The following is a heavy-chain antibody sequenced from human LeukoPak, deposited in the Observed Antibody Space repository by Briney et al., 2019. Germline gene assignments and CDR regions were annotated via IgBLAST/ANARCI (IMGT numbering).Heavy chain of an antibody. J-gene: IGHJ4*02. D-gene: IGHD3-10*01. V-gene: IGHV4-59*01. CDR1: GGSISSYY. Sequence: SETLSLTCTVSGGSISSYYWSWIRQPPGKGLEWIGYIYYSGSTNYNPSLKSRVTISVDTSKNQFSLKLSSVTAADTAVYYCARDELWGFGGPAPGVWGQGTLVTVSS. CDR2: IYYSGST. CDR3: ARDELWGFGGPAPGV.